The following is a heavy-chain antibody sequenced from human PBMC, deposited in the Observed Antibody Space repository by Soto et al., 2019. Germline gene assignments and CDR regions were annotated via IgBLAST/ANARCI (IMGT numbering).Heavy chain of an antibody. J-gene: IGHJ4*02. CDR3: ARMVGATLVDF. D-gene: IGHD1-26*01. CDR1: GASISSTTSGNW. V-gene: IGHV4-4*02. CDR2: IYRSGST. Sequence: QVQLQESGPGLVRPSGTLSLTGAVSGASISSTTSGNWWSWVRQPPGKGLEWIGEIYRSGSTNYNPSLKSRVTMSVDKSKNQFSLKLSSVTAADTAVYYCARMVGATLVDFWGQGTLVTVSS.